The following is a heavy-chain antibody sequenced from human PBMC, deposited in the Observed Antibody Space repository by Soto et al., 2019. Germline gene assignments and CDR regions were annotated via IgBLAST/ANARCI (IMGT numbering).Heavy chain of an antibody. J-gene: IGHJ4*02. D-gene: IGHD3-3*01. CDR2: FDPEDGET. V-gene: IGHV1-24*01. Sequence: ASVKVSCKVSGYTLTELSMHWVRQAPGKGLEWMGGFDPEDGETIYAQKFQGRVTMTEDTSTDTAYMELGSLRSEDTAVYYCATDVIISEWSGYYFWGQGTLVTVSS. CDR1: GYTLTELS. CDR3: ATDVIISEWSGYYF.